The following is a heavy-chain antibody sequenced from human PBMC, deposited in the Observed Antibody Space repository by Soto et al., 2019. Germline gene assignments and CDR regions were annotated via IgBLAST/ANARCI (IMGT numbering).Heavy chain of an antibody. D-gene: IGHD4-17*01. V-gene: IGHV4-61*01. J-gene: IGHJ4*02. CDR3: ARGATVTQYEY. Sequence: SETLSLTCTFSVVSVSSGSFYCAWIRQPPGKGLEWIGFISYSGTTNYNPSLKSRVTISVDTSRSQISLMVSSLTAADTALYYCARGATVTQYEYLGQGTLGIVSS. CDR2: ISYSGTT. CDR1: VVSVSSGSFY.